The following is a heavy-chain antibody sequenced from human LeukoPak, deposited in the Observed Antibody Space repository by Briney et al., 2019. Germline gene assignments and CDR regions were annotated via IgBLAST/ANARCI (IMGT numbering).Heavy chain of an antibody. D-gene: IGHD2-2*01. Sequence: SQTLSLTCAISGDSVSSNSVTWNWIRQSPSSGLEWLGRTYYRSTWYNDYAVSVRGRITVNPDTSKNQFSLHLNSVTPEDTAVYYCARRLTQYDCFDPWGQGILVTVSS. J-gene: IGHJ5*02. V-gene: IGHV6-1*01. CDR1: GDSVSSNSVT. CDR2: TYYRSTWYN. CDR3: ARRLTQYDCFDP.